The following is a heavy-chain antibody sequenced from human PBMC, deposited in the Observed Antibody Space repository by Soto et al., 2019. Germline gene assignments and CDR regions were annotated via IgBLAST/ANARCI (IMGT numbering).Heavy chain of an antibody. Sequence: PSETLSLTCTVSGGSISSYYWSWIRQPPGKGLEWIGYIYYSGSTNYNPSLKSRVTISVDTSKNQFSLKLSSVTAADTAVYYCARGGSSGYSNPTFDAFDIWGQGTMVTVSS. CDR2: IYYSGST. V-gene: IGHV4-59*01. CDR1: GGSISSYY. CDR3: ARGGSSGYSNPTFDAFDI. J-gene: IGHJ3*02. D-gene: IGHD3-22*01.